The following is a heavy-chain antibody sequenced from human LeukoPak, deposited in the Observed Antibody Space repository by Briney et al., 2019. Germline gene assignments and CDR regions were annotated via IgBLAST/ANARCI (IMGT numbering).Heavy chain of an antibody. CDR1: GFTFSSYA. V-gene: IGHV3-23*01. CDR2: ISGSGGST. J-gene: IGHJ4*02. CDR3: AKSAYYDILTGYYENLHFDY. Sequence: GGSLRLSCAASGFTFSSYAMSWVRQAPGKGLEWLSAISGSGGSTYYADSVKGRFTISRDNSKNTLYLQMNSLRAEDTAVYYCAKSAYYDILTGYYENLHFDYWGQGTLVTVSS. D-gene: IGHD3-9*01.